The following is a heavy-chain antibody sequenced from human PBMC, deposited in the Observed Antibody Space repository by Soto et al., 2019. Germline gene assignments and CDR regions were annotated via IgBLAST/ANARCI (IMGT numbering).Heavy chain of an antibody. V-gene: IGHV3-21*01. CDR1: GFTFRTYT. D-gene: IGHD2-8*01. CDR2: IRGFSPYT. J-gene: IGHJ6*02. Sequence: GGSLRLSCISSGFTFRTYTMNWVRQAPGKGLEWVSGIRGFSPYTFYAESVKGRFTISRDNAKNSLYLQMNSLRAEDTAVYYCARHVHGMDVWGQGTPLTVSS. CDR3: ARHVHGMDV.